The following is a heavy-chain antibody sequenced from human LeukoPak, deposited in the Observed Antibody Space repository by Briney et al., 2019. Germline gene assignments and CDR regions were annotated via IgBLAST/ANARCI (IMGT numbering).Heavy chain of an antibody. Sequence: ASVKVSCKTSGYTFPSYDINWVRQATGQGLEWMGWMNPNSGNTGYIQKFQGRVTTSRNTSITTAYMNLSSLRSEDTAVYYCARGPKWTGSYYYFDYWGQGTLVTVSS. CDR2: MNPNSGNT. V-gene: IGHV1-8*01. CDR3: ARGPKWTGSYYYFDY. CDR1: GYTFPSYD. D-gene: IGHD1-26*01. J-gene: IGHJ4*02.